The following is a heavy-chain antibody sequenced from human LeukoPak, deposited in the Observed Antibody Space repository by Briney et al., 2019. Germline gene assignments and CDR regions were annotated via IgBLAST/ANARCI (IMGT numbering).Heavy chain of an antibody. CDR1: GASLRSTHW. CDR2: IYHNGKT. V-gene: IGHV4-4*02. CDR3: VRRLVVVPAAKTGDAFDI. D-gene: IGHD2-2*01. Sequence: SETLSLTCGVSGASLRSTHWWTWVRQPPGKGLEWIGEIYHNGKTEYNPSLSSRLLISVDKSKNQFSLKLSSVTAADTAVYYCVRRLVVVPAAKTGDAFDIRGQGTMVTVSS. J-gene: IGHJ3*02.